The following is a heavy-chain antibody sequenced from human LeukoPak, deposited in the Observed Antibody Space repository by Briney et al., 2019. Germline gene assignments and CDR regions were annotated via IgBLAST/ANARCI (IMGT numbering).Heavy chain of an antibody. CDR2: ISYDGSHK. Sequence: PGRSLRLSCAASGVIFSSYPMHWVRQAPGKGLEWVAVISYDGSHKYYADSVKGRFTISRDNSKNTLCLQMNSLRAEDTAVYYCARDPAGLYYHYYMDVWGKGTTVTVSS. J-gene: IGHJ6*03. V-gene: IGHV3-30*01. CDR1: GVIFSSYP. CDR3: ARDPAGLYYHYYMDV.